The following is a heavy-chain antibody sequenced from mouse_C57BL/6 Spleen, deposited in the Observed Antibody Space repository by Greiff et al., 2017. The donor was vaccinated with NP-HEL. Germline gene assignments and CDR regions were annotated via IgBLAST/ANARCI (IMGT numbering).Heavy chain of an antibody. Sequence: EVQRVESGGGLVKPGGSLKLSCAASGFTFSSYAMSWVRQTPEKRLEWVATISDGGSYTYYPDNVKGRFTISRDNAKNNLYLQMSHLKSEDTAMYYCAREGDSSGYEYAMDYWGQGTSVTVSS. J-gene: IGHJ4*01. CDR1: GFTFSSYA. D-gene: IGHD3-2*02. CDR2: ISDGGSYT. V-gene: IGHV5-4*01. CDR3: AREGDSSGYEYAMDY.